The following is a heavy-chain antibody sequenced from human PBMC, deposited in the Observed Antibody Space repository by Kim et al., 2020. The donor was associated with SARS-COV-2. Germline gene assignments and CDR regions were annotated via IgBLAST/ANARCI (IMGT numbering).Heavy chain of an antibody. CDR3: ARDVGGELPLDY. J-gene: IGHJ4*02. Sequence: NSNPSLKSRVTISVDKSKNQFSLKLSSVTAADTAVYYCARDVGGELPLDYWGQGTLVTVSS. V-gene: IGHV4-4*02. D-gene: IGHD1-26*01.